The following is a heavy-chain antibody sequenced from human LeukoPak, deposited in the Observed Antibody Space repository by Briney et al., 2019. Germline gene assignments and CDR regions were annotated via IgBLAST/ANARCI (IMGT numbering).Heavy chain of an antibody. Sequence: ASVKVSCKASGYTFSQYGISWVRQAPGQGLEWMGWISAYNGNTNYAQKLQGRVTMTTDTSTSTAYMELRSLRSDDTAVYYCARGFDYVWGSYQDVAFDIWGQGTMVTVSS. CDR3: ARGFDYVWGSYQDVAFDI. CDR2: ISAYNGNT. D-gene: IGHD3-16*01. CDR1: GYTFSQYG. J-gene: IGHJ3*02. V-gene: IGHV1-18*04.